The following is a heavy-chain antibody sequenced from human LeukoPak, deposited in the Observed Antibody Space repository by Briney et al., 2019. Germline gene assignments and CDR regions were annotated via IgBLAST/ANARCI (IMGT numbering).Heavy chain of an antibody. J-gene: IGHJ5*02. CDR2: ISYDGSNK. CDR1: GFTFSSYA. Sequence: PGGSLRLSCAASGFTFSSYAMHWVRQAPGKGLEWVAVISYDGSNKYYADSVKGRFTISRDNSENTLYLQMNSLRAEDTAVYYCARDTNWFDPWGQGTLVTVSS. CDR3: ARDTNWFDP. V-gene: IGHV3-30-3*01.